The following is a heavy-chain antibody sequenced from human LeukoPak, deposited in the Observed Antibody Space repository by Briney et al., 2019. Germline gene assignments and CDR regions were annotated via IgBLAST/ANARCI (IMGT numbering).Heavy chain of an antibody. Sequence: NASETLSLTCAVYGGSFSGYYWSWIRQPPGKGLEWIGEINHSGSTNYNPSLKSRVTISVDTSKSQFSLKLSSVNAADTAVYYCARGNIAARPRLLDYWGQGTLVTVSS. CDR3: ARGNIAARPRLLDY. D-gene: IGHD6-6*01. CDR2: INHSGST. V-gene: IGHV4-34*01. CDR1: GGSFSGYY. J-gene: IGHJ4*02.